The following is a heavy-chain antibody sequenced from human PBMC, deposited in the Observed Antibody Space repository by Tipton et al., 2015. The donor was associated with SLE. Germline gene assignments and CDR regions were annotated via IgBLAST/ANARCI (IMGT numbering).Heavy chain of an antibody. D-gene: IGHD7-27*01. Sequence: TLSLTCAVYGGSFSGYYWGWIRQPPGKGLEWIGSIYHSGSTHYNPSLKSRVSISVDTSKNQFSLKLSSVTAADTAIYYCARELGMVAFDIWGQGTMVTVSS. CDR3: ARELGMVAFDI. CDR1: GGSFSGYY. V-gene: IGHV4-38-2*02. CDR2: IYHSGST. J-gene: IGHJ3*02.